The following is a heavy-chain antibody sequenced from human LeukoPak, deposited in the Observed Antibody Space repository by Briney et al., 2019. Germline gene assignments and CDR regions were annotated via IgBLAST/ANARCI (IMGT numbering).Heavy chain of an antibody. CDR2: IYTSGST. Sequence: PSETLSLTCTVSGGSISSYYWSWIRQPAGKGLEWIGRIYTSGSTNYNPPLKSRVTMSVDTSKNQFSLKLSSVTAADTAVYYCAREGEEIAAAGTLGYFQHWGQGTLVTVSS. V-gene: IGHV4-4*07. J-gene: IGHJ1*01. CDR1: GGSISSYY. D-gene: IGHD6-13*01. CDR3: AREGEEIAAAGTLGYFQH.